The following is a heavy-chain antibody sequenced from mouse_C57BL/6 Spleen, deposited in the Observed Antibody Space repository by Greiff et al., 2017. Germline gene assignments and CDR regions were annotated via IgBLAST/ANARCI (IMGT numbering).Heavy chain of an antibody. CDR3: AYGSSPYWYFDV. J-gene: IGHJ1*03. D-gene: IGHD1-1*01. V-gene: IGHV1-82*01. Sequence: VKLMESGPELVKPGASVKISCKASGYAFSSSWMNWVKQRPGKGLEWIGRIYPGDGDTNYNGKFKGKATLTADKSSSTAYMQLSSLTSEDSAVYFCAYGSSPYWYFDVWGTGTTVTVSS. CDR2: IYPGDGDT. CDR1: GYAFSSSW.